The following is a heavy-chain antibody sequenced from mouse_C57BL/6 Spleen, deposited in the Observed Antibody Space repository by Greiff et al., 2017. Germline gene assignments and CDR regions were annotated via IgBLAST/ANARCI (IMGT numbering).Heavy chain of an antibody. V-gene: IGHV1-80*01. CDR2: IYPGDGDT. CDR1: GYAFSSYW. CDR3: ARAGLGYYSNYLDY. J-gene: IGHJ2*01. D-gene: IGHD2-5*01. Sequence: QVQLKQSGAELVKPGASVKISCKASGYAFSSYWMNWVKQRPGKGLEWIGQIYPGDGDTNYNGKFKGKATLTADTSSSTAYMQLSSLTSENSAVYVYARAGLGYYSNYLDYWGQGTTLTVSS.